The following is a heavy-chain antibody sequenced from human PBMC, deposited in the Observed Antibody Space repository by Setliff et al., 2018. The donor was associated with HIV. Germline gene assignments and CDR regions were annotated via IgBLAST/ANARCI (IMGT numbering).Heavy chain of an antibody. CDR3: AKELAASGLGYFDS. Sequence: SGGSLRLSCAVSGFTFSRYAMSWVRQAPGKGLEWVSGISSTGGTTYYADSVKGRFTISRDNSKNTVYLQMNSLRAEDTAEYYCAKELAASGLGYFDSWGRGILVTVS. J-gene: IGHJ4*02. CDR2: ISSTGGTT. V-gene: IGHV3-23*01. CDR1: GFTFSRYA. D-gene: IGHD3-22*01.